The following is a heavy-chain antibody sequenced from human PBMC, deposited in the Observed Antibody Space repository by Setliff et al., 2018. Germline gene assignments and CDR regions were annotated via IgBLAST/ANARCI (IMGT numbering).Heavy chain of an antibody. J-gene: IGHJ5*02. CDR1: GYTFRSYG. V-gene: IGHV1-69*05. CDR2: IIPLFGTT. CDR3: ARDPFRNYDTAPVWFDP. D-gene: IGHD3-22*01. Sequence: GASVKVSCKTSGYTFRSYGVSWVRQAPGQGLEWMGGIIPLFGTTNYAQEFQGRVTITTDESTNTAYMELSSLRSDDTAVYYCARDPFRNYDTAPVWFDPWGQGTLVTVSS.